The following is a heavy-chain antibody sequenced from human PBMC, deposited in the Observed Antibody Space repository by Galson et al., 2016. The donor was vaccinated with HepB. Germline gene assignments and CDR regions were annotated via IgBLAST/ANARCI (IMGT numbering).Heavy chain of an antibody. V-gene: IGHV4-61*01. Sequence: SETLSLTCTVSGDSANSGNYFWTWIRQPPGKGLEWIGYIYKSGSTNYNPSLKRRVTISIGPSKTQFSLKLISVTAADTAVYYCARVNGPSVTGTTPSKNWFDPWGQGTLVTVSS. CDR3: ARVNGPSVTGTTPSKNWFDP. CDR1: GDSANSGNYF. CDR2: IYKSGST. J-gene: IGHJ5*02. D-gene: IGHD1/OR15-1a*01.